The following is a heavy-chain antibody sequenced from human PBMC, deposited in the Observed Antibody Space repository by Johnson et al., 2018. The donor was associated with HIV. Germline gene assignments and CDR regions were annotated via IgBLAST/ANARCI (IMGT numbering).Heavy chain of an antibody. J-gene: IGHJ3*02. Sequence: VQLVESGGGVVQPGGSLRLSCAASGFTFSSYGMHWVRQAPGKGLEWVAFIRSDGSNKYYVDSVKGRFTISRDNSKNTLYLQMNSLRAEDTAVYYCARASSIAARGADAFDIWGQGTMVTVSS. D-gene: IGHD6-6*01. V-gene: IGHV3-30*02. CDR3: ARASSIAARGADAFDI. CDR1: GFTFSSYG. CDR2: IRSDGSNK.